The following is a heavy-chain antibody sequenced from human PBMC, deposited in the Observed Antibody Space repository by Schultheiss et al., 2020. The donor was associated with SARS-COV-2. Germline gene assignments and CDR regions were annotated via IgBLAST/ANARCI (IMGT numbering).Heavy chain of an antibody. CDR1: GFTFSDYY. V-gene: IGHV3-11*04. D-gene: IGHD2-2*02. Sequence: GGSLRLSCAASGFTFSDYYMSWIRQAPGKGLEWVSYISSSGSTIYYADSVKGRFTISRDNAKNSLYLQMNSLRAEDTAVYYCATDIVVVPAAIILYYMDVWGKGTTVTVSS. CDR3: ATDIVVVPAAIILYYMDV. J-gene: IGHJ6*03. CDR2: ISSSGSTI.